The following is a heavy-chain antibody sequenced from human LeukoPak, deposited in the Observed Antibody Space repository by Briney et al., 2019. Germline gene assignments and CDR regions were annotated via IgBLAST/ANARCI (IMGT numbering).Heavy chain of an antibody. CDR3: ARARDSESSSWFDFDY. D-gene: IGHD6-13*01. Sequence: SETLSLTCAVYGGSFSGYYWSWIRQPPGKGLEWIGKINHSGSTNYNPSLKSRVTISVDTSKNQFSLKLSSVTAADTAVYYCARARDSESSSWFDFDYWGQGTLVTVSS. CDR2: INHSGST. V-gene: IGHV4-34*01. J-gene: IGHJ4*02. CDR1: GGSFSGYY.